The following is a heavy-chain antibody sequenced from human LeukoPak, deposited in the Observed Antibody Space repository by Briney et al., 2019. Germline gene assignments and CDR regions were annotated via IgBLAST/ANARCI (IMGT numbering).Heavy chain of an antibody. Sequence: GGSLRLSCAASRFTFSDYYMSWIRQAPGKGLEWVSYISSSGSTIYYADSVKGRFTISRDNAKNSLYLQMNSLRAEDTAVYYCAREEPDWVAPNWFDPWGQGTLVTVSS. J-gene: IGHJ5*02. CDR3: AREEPDWVAPNWFDP. CDR2: ISSSGSTI. V-gene: IGHV3-11*01. CDR1: RFTFSDYY. D-gene: IGHD5-12*01.